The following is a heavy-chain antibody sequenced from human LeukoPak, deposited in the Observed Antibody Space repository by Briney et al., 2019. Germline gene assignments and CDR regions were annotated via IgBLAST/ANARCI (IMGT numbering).Heavy chain of an antibody. CDR1: GGSISSYY. D-gene: IGHD6-19*01. CDR3: ASLAVAGTFDY. V-gene: IGHV4-59*01. CDR2: IYYSGST. Sequence: SETLSLTCTVSGGSISSYYWSWIRQPPGKGLEWIGYIYYSGSTNYNPSLKSRVTISVDTSKNQFSLKLSSVTAADTAVYYCASLAVAGTFDYWGQEPWSPSPQ. J-gene: IGHJ4*01.